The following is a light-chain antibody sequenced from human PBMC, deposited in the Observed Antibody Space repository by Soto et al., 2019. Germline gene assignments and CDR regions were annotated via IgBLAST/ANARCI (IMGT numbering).Light chain of an antibody. CDR1: YSNIGRNF. J-gene: IGLJ2*01. CDR2: DNS. Sequence: QTVLTQSSSVSAAAGQKVSISCSGSYSNIGRNFVSWYQHFPGSAPKLVIYDNSQRPSGIPDRFSGSKSGSSATLGITGLQTGDEADYYCGTWDSSLSVVVFGGGTKLTVL. V-gene: IGLV1-51*01. CDR3: GTWDSSLSVVV.